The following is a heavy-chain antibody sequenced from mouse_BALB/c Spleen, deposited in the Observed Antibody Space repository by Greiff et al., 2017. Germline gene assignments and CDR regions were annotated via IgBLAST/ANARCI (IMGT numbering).Heavy chain of an antibody. Sequence: QVQLQQSGAELVKPGASVKLSCKASGYTFTSYYMYWVKQRPGQGLEWIGEINPSNGGTNFNEKFKSKATLTVDKSSSTAYMQLSSLTSEDSAVYYCTRYRYDAMDDWGQGTSVTVSS. CDR3: TRYRYDAMDD. D-gene: IGHD2-14*01. J-gene: IGHJ4*01. CDR1: GYTFTSYY. V-gene: IGHV1S81*02. CDR2: INPSNGGT.